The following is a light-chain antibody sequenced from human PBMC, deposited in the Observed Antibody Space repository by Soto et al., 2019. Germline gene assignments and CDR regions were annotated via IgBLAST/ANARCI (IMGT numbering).Light chain of an antibody. J-gene: IGLJ1*01. CDR2: DVT. V-gene: IGLV2-11*01. CDR3: CSYAGSYTDV. Sequence: QSALTQPRSVSGSPGQSVTISCTRTSSDVGGYSFVSWYQQHPGKAPKLMIYDVTKRPSGVPDRFSGSKSGNTASLTISGLQAEDEADYYCCSYAGSYTDVFGTGTKLTVL. CDR1: SSDVGGYSF.